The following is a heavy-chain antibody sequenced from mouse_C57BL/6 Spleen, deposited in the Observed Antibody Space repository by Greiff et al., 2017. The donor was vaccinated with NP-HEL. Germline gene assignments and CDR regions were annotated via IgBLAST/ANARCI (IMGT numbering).Heavy chain of an antibody. D-gene: IGHD2-2*01. CDR2: ISSGSSTI. Sequence: EVQRVESGGGLVKPGGSLKLSCAASGFTFSDYGMHWVRQAPEKGLEWVAYISSGSSTIYYADTVKGRFTIPRDNAKNTLFLQMTSLRSADTAMYYCSGPGYDEYYSMDYWGQGTSVTVSS. CDR1: GFTFSDYG. J-gene: IGHJ4*01. CDR3: SGPGYDEYYSMDY. V-gene: IGHV5-17*01.